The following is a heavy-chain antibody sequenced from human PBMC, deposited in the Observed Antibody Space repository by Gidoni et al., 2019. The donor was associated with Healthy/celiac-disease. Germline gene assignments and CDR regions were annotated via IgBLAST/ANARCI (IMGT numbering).Heavy chain of an antibody. CDR2: ISAYNGNT. CDR1: GYTFTSYG. CDR3: ARVSSGWYPNNNWFDP. J-gene: IGHJ5*02. Sequence: QVQLVQSGAEVKKPGASVKVSCKASGYTFTSYGISWVRQAPGQGLEWMGWISAYNGNTNYAQKLQGRVTMTTDTATSTAYMELRSLRSDDTAVYYCARVSSGWYPNNNWFDPSGQGTLVTVSS. V-gene: IGHV1-18*01. D-gene: IGHD6-19*01.